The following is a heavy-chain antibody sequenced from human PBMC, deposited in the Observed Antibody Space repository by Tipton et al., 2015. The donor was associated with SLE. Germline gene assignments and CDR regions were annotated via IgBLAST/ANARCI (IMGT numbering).Heavy chain of an antibody. CDR2: IYSIGSP. CDR1: GDSINDRSYY. Sequence: TLSLTCTLSGDSINDRSYYWGWIRQSPGKGLEWIGSIYSIGSPDYNPSLKSRVTISKDTSKNQVSLRMNSVTAADTAVYYCARQIVKTDRGGELVRWFDPWGQGTLLTVSS. CDR3: ARQIVKTDRGGELVRWFDP. V-gene: IGHV4-39*07. D-gene: IGHD2-8*02. J-gene: IGHJ5*01.